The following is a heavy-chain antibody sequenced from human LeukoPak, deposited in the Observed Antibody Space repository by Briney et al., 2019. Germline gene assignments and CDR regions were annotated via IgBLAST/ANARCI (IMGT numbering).Heavy chain of an antibody. CDR2: ISAYNGNT. CDR3: ARVWELLNYYYYMDV. CDR1: GYTFTSYG. Sequence: ASVKVSCKASGYTFTSYGISWVRQAPGQGLEWMGWISAYNGNTNYAQKLQGRVTMTTDTSTSTAYMELRSLRSDDTAVYYCARVWELLNYYYYMDVWGKGTTVTISS. J-gene: IGHJ6*03. V-gene: IGHV1-18*01. D-gene: IGHD1-26*01.